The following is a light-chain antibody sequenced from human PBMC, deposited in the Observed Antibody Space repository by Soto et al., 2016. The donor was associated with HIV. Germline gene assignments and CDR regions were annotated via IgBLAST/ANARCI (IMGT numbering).Light chain of an antibody. V-gene: IGKV1-5*03. Sequence: DIQMTQFPSTLSASIGDRVTITCRASQSVSVWLAWYQQKPGKAPNLLIFKTSTLEIGVPSRFSGSGSGTDFTLTLSSVQPADVGTYYCQQYNTVPWTFGQGTKLEMK. J-gene: IGKJ1*01. CDR2: KTS. CDR1: QSVSVW. CDR3: QQYNTVPWT.